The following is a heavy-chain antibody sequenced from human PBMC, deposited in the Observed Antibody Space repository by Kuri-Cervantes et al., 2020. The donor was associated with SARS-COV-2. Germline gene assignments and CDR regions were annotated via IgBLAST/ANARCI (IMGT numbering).Heavy chain of an antibody. V-gene: IGHV3-48*01. CDR1: GFTFSSYS. J-gene: IGHJ6*02. Sequence: GESLKISCAASGFTFSSYSMNWVRQAPGKGLEWDSYISSSSSTIYYADSVKGRFTISRDNAKNSLYLQMNSLRAEDTAVYYCARDSVRYYYDSSGYYPPRDYYYYGMDVWGQGTTVTVSS. CDR2: ISSSSSTI. CDR3: ARDSVRYYYDSSGYYPPRDYYYYGMDV. D-gene: IGHD3-22*01.